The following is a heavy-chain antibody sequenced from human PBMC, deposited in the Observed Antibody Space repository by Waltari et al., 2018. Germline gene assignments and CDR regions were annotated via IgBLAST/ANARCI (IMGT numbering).Heavy chain of an antibody. J-gene: IGHJ6*03. Sequence: QVQLVESGGGLVKPGGSLRLSCAASGFTFSDYYMNWIRQAPGKGLGWVSYISSSGSTIYYADSVKGRFTISRDNAKNSLYLQMNSLRAEDTAVYYCASRRSSSRKGYYYYYMDVWGKGTTVTISS. V-gene: IGHV3-11*04. D-gene: IGHD6-6*01. CDR1: GFTFSDYY. CDR3: ASRRSSSRKGYYYYYMDV. CDR2: ISSSGSTI.